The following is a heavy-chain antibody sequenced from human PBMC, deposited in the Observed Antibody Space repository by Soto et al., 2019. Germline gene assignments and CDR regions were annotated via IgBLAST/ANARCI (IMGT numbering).Heavy chain of an antibody. CDR1: GGSISPNY. CDR3: AKLGGHPQDLDT. J-gene: IGHJ5*02. CDR2: VYYAGTT. V-gene: IGHV4-59*08. Sequence: PSETLSLTCSVSGGSISPNYWNWIRQSPGKGLEWIGYVYYAGTTTYNPSLKSRVTISVDMSRNQVSLKLTSVTAADTAVYYCAKLGGHPQDLDTRCPGTLVTLST. D-gene: IGHD2-15*01.